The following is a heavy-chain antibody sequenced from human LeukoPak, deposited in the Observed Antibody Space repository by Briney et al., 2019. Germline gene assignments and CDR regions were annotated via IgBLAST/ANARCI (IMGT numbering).Heavy chain of an antibody. CDR1: GYTFTSYD. CDR2: MNPNSGNT. V-gene: IGHV1-8*01. D-gene: IGHD5-18*01. Sequence: GASVKVSCKASGYTFTSYDINWVRQATGQGLEWMGWMNPNSGNTGYAQKFQGRVTMTRNTSISTAYMELSSLRSEDTAVYYCARGLTAPCALYYYYHMDVWGKGTTVTVSS. CDR3: ARGLTAPCALYYYYHMDV. J-gene: IGHJ6*03.